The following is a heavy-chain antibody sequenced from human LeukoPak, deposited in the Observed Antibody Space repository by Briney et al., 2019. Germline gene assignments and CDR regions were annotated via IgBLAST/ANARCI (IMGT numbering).Heavy chain of an antibody. CDR3: AAEDIVATPPFY. J-gene: IGHJ4*02. CDR2: ISSTSSYK. V-gene: IGHV3-21*01. Sequence: KSGGSLRLSCIVSGLRFRSYVMNWVRQTPGEGLEWVAAISSTSSYKYYAESVEGRFTISRDNAKNSLFLQMNSLRAGDTALYFCAAEDIVATPPFYWGQGTLVAVSS. CDR1: GLRFRSYV. D-gene: IGHD5-12*01.